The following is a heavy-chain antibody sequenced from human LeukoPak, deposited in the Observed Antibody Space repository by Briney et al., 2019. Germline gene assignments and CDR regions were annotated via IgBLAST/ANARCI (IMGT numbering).Heavy chain of an antibody. CDR3: AKDAPIAAAGLTSFDY. CDR2: ISGSGGST. CDR1: GFTFSSYA. V-gene: IGHV3-23*01. J-gene: IGHJ4*02. D-gene: IGHD6-13*01. Sequence: GGSLRLSCAASGFTFSSYAMSWVRQAPGKGLEWVSAISGSGGSTYYADSVKGRCTISRDNSKNTLYLQMNSLRAEDTAVYYCAKDAPIAAAGLTSFDYWGQGTLVTVSS.